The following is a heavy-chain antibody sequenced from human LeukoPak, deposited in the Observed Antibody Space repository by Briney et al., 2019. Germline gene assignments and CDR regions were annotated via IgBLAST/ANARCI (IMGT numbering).Heavy chain of an antibody. CDR1: GGSISSSSYY. CDR2: IYYSGST. Sequence: PSETLSLTCTVSGGSISSSSYYWGWIRQPPGKGLEWIGSIYYSGSTYYNPSLKSRVTISVDTSKNQFSLKLSSVIAADTAVYYCARGRGLSYGSGSYYGAVRFDYWGQGTLVTVSS. J-gene: IGHJ4*02. CDR3: ARGRGLSYGSGSYYGAVRFDY. V-gene: IGHV4-39*07. D-gene: IGHD3-10*01.